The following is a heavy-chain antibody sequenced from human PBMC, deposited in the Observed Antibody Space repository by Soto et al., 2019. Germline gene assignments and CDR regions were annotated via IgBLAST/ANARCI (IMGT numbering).Heavy chain of an antibody. J-gene: IGHJ4*02. CDR1: GFNFNDYY. V-gene: IGHV3-11*01. D-gene: IGHD2-15*01. CDR2: ISHSGHIT. Sequence: QVQLVESVGGLVKPGGSLRLSCAASGFNFNDYYMSWIRQAPGKGLEWLSYISHSGHITNYADSVKGRFTISRDNAKNSLYLQLNSLRVEDTAVYYCARRGGPGDYWGQGTLVTVSS. CDR3: ARRGGPGDY.